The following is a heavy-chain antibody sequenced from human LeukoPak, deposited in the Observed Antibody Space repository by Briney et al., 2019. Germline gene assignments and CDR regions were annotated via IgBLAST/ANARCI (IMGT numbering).Heavy chain of an antibody. CDR2: TSYSEGT. V-gene: IGHV4-31*03. CDR1: GGSVSRGGYY. Sequence: SEILSLTCTVSGGSVSRGGYYWNWIRQHPGKGLEWIGFTSYSEGTYYNPSLMSRITISVDISQNQFSLKMRDVTAADTAVYFCATADWESFYFDSWGQGALVAVSS. CDR3: ATADWESFYFDS. J-gene: IGHJ4*02. D-gene: IGHD1-26*01.